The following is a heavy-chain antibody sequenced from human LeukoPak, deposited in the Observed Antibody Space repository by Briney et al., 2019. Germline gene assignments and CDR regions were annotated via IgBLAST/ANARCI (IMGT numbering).Heavy chain of an antibody. CDR2: IKQDGSKK. D-gene: IGHD5-24*01. CDR3: TRVGYIDEGIDY. CDR1: GFPFSSYW. J-gene: IGHJ4*02. V-gene: IGHV3-7*04. Sequence: GGSLRLSCVASGFPFSSYWMTWVRQVPGKGLEWVANIKQDGSKKSYVDSVKGRFTISRDNAKNSLYLQMNSLRAEDTAIYYCTRVGYIDEGIDYWGQGTLVAVSS.